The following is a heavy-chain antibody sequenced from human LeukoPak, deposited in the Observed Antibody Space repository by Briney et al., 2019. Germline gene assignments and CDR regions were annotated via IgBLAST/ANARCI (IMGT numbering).Heavy chain of an antibody. D-gene: IGHD6-19*01. CDR3: AKDSRETLAGTEDY. CDR2: ITSSGYDT. V-gene: IGHV3-23*01. J-gene: IGHJ4*02. CDR1: GFTFSTYA. Sequence: TGGSLRLSCAASGFTFSTYAMSWVRQAPGKGLELVSSITSSGYDTYYRDSVKGRFTISRDNSENTLYLQMNSLRLEDTAMYYCAKDSRETLAGTEDYWGRGTLVTVSS.